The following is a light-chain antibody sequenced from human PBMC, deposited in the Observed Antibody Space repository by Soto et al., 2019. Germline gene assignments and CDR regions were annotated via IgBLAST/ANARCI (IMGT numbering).Light chain of an antibody. CDR2: GAS. CDR1: QSVSSN. V-gene: IGKV3-15*01. J-gene: IGKJ4*01. Sequence: EIVMTQSPATLSVSPGERATLSCRASQSVSSNLAWYQQKPGQAPRLLIYGASTRATGIPARFSGSGSGTEFTLTISSLHSEDFAVYYCQQYNNWPLTFVGGTKVEIK. CDR3: QQYNNWPLT.